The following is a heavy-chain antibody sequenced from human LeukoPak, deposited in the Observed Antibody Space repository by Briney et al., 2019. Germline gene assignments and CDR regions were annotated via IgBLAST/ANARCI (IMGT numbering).Heavy chain of an antibody. V-gene: IGHV3-53*01. Sequence: PGGSLRLSCAASGFTVSSNYMSWVRQAPGKGLEWVSAIYSGGSTYYADSVKGRFTISRDNSKNTLYLQMNSLRAEDTAVYYCARSRATRFDYWGQGTLVTVSS. J-gene: IGHJ4*02. CDR3: ARSRATRFDY. D-gene: IGHD5-12*01. CDR2: IYSGGST. CDR1: GFTVSSNY.